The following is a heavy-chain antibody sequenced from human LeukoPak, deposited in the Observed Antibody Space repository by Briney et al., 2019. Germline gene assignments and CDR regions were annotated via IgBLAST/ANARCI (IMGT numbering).Heavy chain of an antibody. CDR1: GYTFTSYG. J-gene: IGHJ6*03. V-gene: IGHV1-18*01. Sequence: ASVKVSCKASGYTFTSYGISWVRQAPGQGLEWMGWISAYNGNTNYAQKLQGRVTMTTDTSTSTAYMELRSLRSEDTAVYYCARVPTIFGVVIESYYYMDVWGKGTTVTVSS. CDR3: ARVPTIFGVVIESYYYMDV. CDR2: ISAYNGNT. D-gene: IGHD3-3*01.